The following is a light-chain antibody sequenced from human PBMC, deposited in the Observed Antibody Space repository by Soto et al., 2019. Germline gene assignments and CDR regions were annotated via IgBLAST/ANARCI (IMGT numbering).Light chain of an antibody. CDR3: ISYTSSSTLEV. J-gene: IGLJ3*02. Sequence: QSALTQTASVSGSPGQSSTIACTGTSSDVGVYNYVSWYQQHPGKAPKLMIYDVSNRPSGVSNRFSGSKSGNTASLTISGLQDDDEADYYFISYTSSSTLEVFGGGTKLTVL. CDR1: SSDVGVYNY. CDR2: DVS. V-gene: IGLV2-14*01.